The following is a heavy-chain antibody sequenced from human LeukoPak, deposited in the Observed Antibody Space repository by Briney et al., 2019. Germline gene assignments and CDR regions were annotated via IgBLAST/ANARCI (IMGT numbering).Heavy chain of an antibody. CDR3: ARHPEKSIAEKYFQH. CDR2: INHSGST. V-gene: IGHV4-34*01. J-gene: IGHJ1*01. Sequence: SETLSLTCTVSGGSISSYYWSWIRQPPGKGLEWIGEINHSGSTNYNPSLKSRVTISVDTSKNQFSLKLSSVTAADTAVYYCARHPEKSIAEKYFQHWGQGTLVTVSS. CDR1: GGSISSYY. D-gene: IGHD6-6*01.